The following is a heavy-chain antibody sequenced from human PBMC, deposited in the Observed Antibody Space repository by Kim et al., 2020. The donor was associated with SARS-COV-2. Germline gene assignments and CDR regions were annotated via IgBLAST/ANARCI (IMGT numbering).Heavy chain of an antibody. D-gene: IGHD6-19*01. Sequence: SHADSVKGRFTISRDNAKNTLYLQMNSLRAEDTAVYYCARVRIAVAGIDYWGQGTLVTVSS. J-gene: IGHJ4*02. CDR3: ARVRIAVAGIDY. V-gene: IGHV3-74*01.